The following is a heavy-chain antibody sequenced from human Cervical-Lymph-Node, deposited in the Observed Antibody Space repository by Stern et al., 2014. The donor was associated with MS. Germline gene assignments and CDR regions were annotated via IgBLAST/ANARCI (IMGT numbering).Heavy chain of an antibody. CDR3: ASGTSNEFGPFDM. Sequence: QVQLVESGGGAVQPGRSLRLSCAASGFIFSNSAMPWVRQAPGKGLEWVSTITFDGSSRYYTDSVKGRFTISRVNSENTLSLQLNTPRPDDTAVYYCASGTSNEFGPFDMWGQGAMVTVSS. CDR2: ITFDGSSR. J-gene: IGHJ3*02. CDR1: GFIFSNSA. V-gene: IGHV3-30*04. D-gene: IGHD3-16*01.